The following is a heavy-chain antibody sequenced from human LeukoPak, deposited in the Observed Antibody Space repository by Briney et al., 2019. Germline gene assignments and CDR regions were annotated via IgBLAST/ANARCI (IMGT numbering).Heavy chain of an antibody. CDR3: ARGVYIAAAQYGY. CDR1: GGSMSPYH. J-gene: IGHJ4*02. D-gene: IGHD6-13*01. CDR2: IYYSGTT. Sequence: SETLSLTCTVSGGSMSPYHWGWIRQPPGKGLEWIGYIYYSGTTNYNPSLKSRVTTSVDTSKNQFSLKLSSVTAADTAVYYCARGVYIAAAQYGYWGQGTLVTVSS. V-gene: IGHV4-59*01.